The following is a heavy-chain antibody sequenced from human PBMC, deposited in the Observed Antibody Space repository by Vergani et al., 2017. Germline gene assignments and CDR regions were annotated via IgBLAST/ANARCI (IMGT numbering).Heavy chain of an antibody. V-gene: IGHV1-18*01. J-gene: IGHJ6*03. Sequence: QVQLVQSGAEVKKPGSSVKVSCKASGYTFTSYGISWVRQAPGQGLEWMGWISAYNGNTNYAQKLQGRVTMTTDTSTSTAYMELRSLRSDDTAVYYCARVIAARPGHYYYYYYMDVWGKGTTVTVSS. CDR3: ARVIAARPGHYYYYYYMDV. CDR1: GYTFTSYG. CDR2: ISAYNGNT. D-gene: IGHD6-6*01.